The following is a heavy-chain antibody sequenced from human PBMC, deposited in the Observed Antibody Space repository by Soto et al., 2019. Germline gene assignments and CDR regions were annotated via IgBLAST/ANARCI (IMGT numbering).Heavy chain of an antibody. Sequence: QVQLVQSGAEVKKPGASVKVSCKASGYTFTSYGISWVRQAPGQGLEWMGWISPYNGNTNYAQNLQGRVTMTTTTSTRIAYMELRSLRSADTGVYYCARRVGDYYYGMDVWGQGTTVTVSS. D-gene: IGHD2-15*01. V-gene: IGHV1-18*01. CDR1: GYTFTSYG. CDR3: ARRVGDYYYGMDV. CDR2: ISPYNGNT. J-gene: IGHJ6*02.